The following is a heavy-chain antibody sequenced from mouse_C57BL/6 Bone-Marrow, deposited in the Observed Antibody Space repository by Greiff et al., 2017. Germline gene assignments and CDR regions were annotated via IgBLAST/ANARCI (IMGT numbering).Heavy chain of an antibody. D-gene: IGHD1-1*01. CDR3: GRSPAYGRRWYLDV. CDR1: DYPFTNYD. CDR2: IFPGDGRT. J-gene: IGHJ1*01. V-gene: IGHV1S56*01. Sequence: VQLKESGADLVKPGASLKLSCKASDYPFTNYDIHWVRQRPEQGLEWIGWIFPGDGRTEYNAGFKGKATLTTGKSSSTAYLQLSRLTSEDSSVYFCGRSPAYGRRWYLDVWGAGTTVTVSS.